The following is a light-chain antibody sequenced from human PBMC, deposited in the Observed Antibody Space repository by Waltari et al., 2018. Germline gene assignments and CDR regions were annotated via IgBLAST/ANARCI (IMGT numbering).Light chain of an antibody. CDR3: SSPSTNNFVV. CDR1: SGDIGGSDF. J-gene: IGLJ2*01. CDR2: DVN. Sequence: QSALTQPASVSASPGQSITISCTGTSGDIGGSDFVSWYQHHPGRAPKVLIFDVNHRPSVISERFSGSRSGNTASLTISGLQAEDDADYYCSSPSTNNFVVFGGGTKVTVL. V-gene: IGLV2-14*01.